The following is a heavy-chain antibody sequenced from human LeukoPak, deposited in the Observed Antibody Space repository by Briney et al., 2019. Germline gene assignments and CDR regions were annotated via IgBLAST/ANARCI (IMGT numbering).Heavy chain of an antibody. Sequence: SETLSLTCAVSGYYINNGYYWGWIRQAPGKGLEWIGSFHFSGGIHYSPSLRSRVTISVDTSKNHLSLKLTSVTAADTAVYYCGAYDSSGRLDFWGHGTLLTVSS. V-gene: IGHV4-38-2*01. CDR3: GAYDSSGRLDF. J-gene: IGHJ4*01. D-gene: IGHD3-22*01. CDR2: FHFSGGI. CDR1: GYYINNGYY.